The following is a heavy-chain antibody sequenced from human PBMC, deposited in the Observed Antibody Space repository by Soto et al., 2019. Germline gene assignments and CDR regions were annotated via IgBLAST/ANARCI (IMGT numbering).Heavy chain of an antibody. CDR1: GCTFSSYA. CDR3: ASLIMITFGGVTGGAFDI. J-gene: IGHJ3*02. Sequence: SVKVSCKASGCTFSSYAISCVRQAPGQVLEWMGGIIPIFGTANYAQKFQGRVTITADKSTSTACMELSSLRSEDTAVYYCASLIMITFGGVTGGAFDIWGQGTMVTVSS. D-gene: IGHD3-16*01. V-gene: IGHV1-69*06. CDR2: IIPIFGTA.